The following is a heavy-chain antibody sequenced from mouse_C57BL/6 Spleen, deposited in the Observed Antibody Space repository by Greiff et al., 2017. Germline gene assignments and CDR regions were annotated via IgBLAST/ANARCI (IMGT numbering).Heavy chain of an antibody. V-gene: IGHV1-15*01. Sequence: QVQLQQSGAELVRPGASVTLSCKASGYTFTDYEMHWVKQTPVHGLEWIGAIDPETGGTAYNQKFKGKAILTADKSSSTAYMELRSLTSEDSAVYYCTRSDDGSSYGYFDVWGTGTTVTVSS. D-gene: IGHD1-1*01. J-gene: IGHJ1*03. CDR1: GYTFTDYE. CDR3: TRSDDGSSYGYFDV. CDR2: IDPETGGT.